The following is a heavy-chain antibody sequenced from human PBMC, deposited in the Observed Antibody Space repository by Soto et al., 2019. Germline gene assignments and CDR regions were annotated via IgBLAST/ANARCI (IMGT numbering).Heavy chain of an antibody. CDR3: ARGETLITIFGVVNPLSQNWFDP. V-gene: IGHV4-39*01. CDR2: VYYGGST. CDR1: GGSISSSSYY. D-gene: IGHD3-3*01. J-gene: IGHJ5*02. Sequence: SETLSLTCTVSGGSISSSSYYWGWIRQPPGKGLEWIGNVYYGGSTYYKPSLKSRVTISVETSKNQFSLKLSSVTAADTAVYDCARGETLITIFGVVNPLSQNWFDPRGQGTLVTVSS.